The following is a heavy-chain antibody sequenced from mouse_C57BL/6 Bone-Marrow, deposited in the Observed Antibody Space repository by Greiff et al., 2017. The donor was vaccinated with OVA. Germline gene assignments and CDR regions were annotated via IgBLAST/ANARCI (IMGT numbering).Heavy chain of an antibody. Sequence: QVQLQQPGAELVMPGASVKLSCKASGYTFTSYWMHWVKQRPGQGLEWIGEIDPSDSYTNYNQKFKGKSTLTVDKSSSTAYMQLSSLTSEDSAVYYCSRGYGPWLAYWGQGTLITVSA. D-gene: IGHD1-1*01. J-gene: IGHJ3*01. CDR1: GYTFTSYW. V-gene: IGHV1-69*01. CDR3: SRGYGPWLAY. CDR2: IDPSDSYT.